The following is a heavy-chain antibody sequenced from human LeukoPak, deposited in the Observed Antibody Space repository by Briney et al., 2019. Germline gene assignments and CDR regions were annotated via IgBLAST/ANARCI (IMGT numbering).Heavy chain of an antibody. J-gene: IGHJ4*02. D-gene: IGHD5-12*01. V-gene: IGHV3-21*01. CDR1: GFTFSSYS. CDR3: ARDSVVATITPYYFDY. CDR2: ISSSSSYI. Sequence: GRSLRLSCAASGFTFSSYSMNWVRQAPGKGLEWVSSISSSSSYIYYADSVKGRFTISRDNAKNSLYLQMNSLRAEDTAVYYCARDSVVATITPYYFDYWGQGTLVSVSS.